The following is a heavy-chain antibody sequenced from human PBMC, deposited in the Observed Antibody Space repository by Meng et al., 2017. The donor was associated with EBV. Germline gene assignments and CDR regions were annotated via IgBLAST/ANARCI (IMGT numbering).Heavy chain of an antibody. CDR1: GFIFRDSA. V-gene: IGHV3-73*01. Sequence: GHLVAPGGGLVQPGGSLKTSCGASGFIFRDSAMHWVRQASGKGLEWVGRVETKASKYATAYAASVKGRFSVSRDDSKNMVFLEMNSLKTEDTARYYCWGDLNYGSYWGQGTLVTVSS. D-gene: IGHD3-16*01. CDR2: VETKASKYAT. J-gene: IGHJ4*02. CDR3: WGDLNYGSY.